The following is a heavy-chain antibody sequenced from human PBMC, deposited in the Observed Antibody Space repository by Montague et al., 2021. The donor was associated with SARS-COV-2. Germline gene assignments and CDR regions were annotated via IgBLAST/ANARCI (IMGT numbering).Heavy chain of an antibody. D-gene: IGHD2-21*01. J-gene: IGHJ4*02. V-gene: IGHV3-43*02. Sequence: SLRLSCAASGFTFDDYAMHWVRQAPGKGLEWVSLISGDGGSTYYADSVKGRFTISRDNAKNSLYLQMNSLRAEDTALYYCVRDGPERSYVVVSGIQFDSWGQGTLVTVSS. CDR2: ISGDGGST. CDR3: VRDGPERSYVVVSGIQFDS. CDR1: GFTFDDYA.